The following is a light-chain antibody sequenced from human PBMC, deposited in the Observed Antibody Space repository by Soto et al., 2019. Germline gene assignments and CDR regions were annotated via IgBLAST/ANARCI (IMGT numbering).Light chain of an antibody. V-gene: IGKV3-20*01. J-gene: IGKJ3*01. Sequence: EIVLTQSPGTLSLSPGERAALSCRASQSVNRNSLAWYQQKPGQAPRLLIYGASSRATGIPDRFSGSGSGTDFTLTLNGLEPEDAAVYYCQQYAGSPGCTFAPGTKVDFK. CDR1: QSVNRNS. CDR3: QQYAGSPGCT. CDR2: GAS.